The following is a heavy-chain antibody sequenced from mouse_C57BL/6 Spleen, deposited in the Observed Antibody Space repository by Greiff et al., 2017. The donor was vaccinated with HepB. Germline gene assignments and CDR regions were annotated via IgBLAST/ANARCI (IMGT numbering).Heavy chain of an antibody. V-gene: IGHV5-9*01. J-gene: IGHJ1*03. CDR2: ISGGGGNT. CDR3: ARTGTPYWYFDV. Sequence: EVPLVESGGGLVKPGGSLKLSCAASGFTFSSYTMSWVRQTPEKRLEWVATISGGGGNTYYPDSVKGRFTISRDNAKNTLYLQMSSLRSEDTALYYCARTGTPYWYFDVWGTGTTVTVSS. CDR1: GFTFSSYT. D-gene: IGHD4-1*01.